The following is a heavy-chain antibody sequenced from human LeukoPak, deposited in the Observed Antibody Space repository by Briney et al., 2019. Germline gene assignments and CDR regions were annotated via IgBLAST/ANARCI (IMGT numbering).Heavy chain of an antibody. CDR3: AAGDSFDY. CDR2: INQDANER. J-gene: IGHJ4*02. Sequence: GGSLRLSCAVSGLSFGNYWMSWVRQAPGKGLEWVANINQDANERYYVDSVKGRYTISRGNAKNSLYLQVNSLRAEDTAVYYCAAGDSFDYWGQGALVTVSS. CDR1: GLSFGNYW. V-gene: IGHV3-7*01.